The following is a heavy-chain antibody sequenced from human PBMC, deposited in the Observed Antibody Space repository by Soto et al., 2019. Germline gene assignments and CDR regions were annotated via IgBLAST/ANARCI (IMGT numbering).Heavy chain of an antibody. V-gene: IGHV1-69*13. Sequence: SVKVSCKASVDTFSSYAISWVRQAPGKGLEWMGKIIPTFGRTNYAQKFQGRLTISADDSTSTAYMELSSLLSEDTAVYYCARDPLSSFAMDVWGQGTTVTVYS. CDR2: IIPTFGRT. J-gene: IGHJ6*02. CDR1: VDTFSSYA. CDR3: ARDPLSSFAMDV. D-gene: IGHD3-10*02.